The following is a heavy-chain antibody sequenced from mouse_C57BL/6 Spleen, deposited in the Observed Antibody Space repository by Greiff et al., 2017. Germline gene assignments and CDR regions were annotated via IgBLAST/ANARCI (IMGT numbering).Heavy chain of an antibody. D-gene: IGHD3-3*01. CDR3: ARNLRGLAYYYAMDY. CDR2: IWSGGST. CDR1: GFSLTSYG. Sequence: VQGVESGPGLVQPSQSLSITCTVSGFSLTSYGVHWVRQSPGKGLEWLGVIWSGGSTDYNAAFISRLSISKDNSKSQVFFKMNSLQADDTAIYYCARNLRGLAYYYAMDYWGQGTSVTVSS. J-gene: IGHJ4*01. V-gene: IGHV2-2*01.